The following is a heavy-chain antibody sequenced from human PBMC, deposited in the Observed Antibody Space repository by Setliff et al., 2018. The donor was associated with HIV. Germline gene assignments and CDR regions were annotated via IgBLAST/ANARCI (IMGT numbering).Heavy chain of an antibody. Sequence: SETLSLTCTVYGGSFSGYYWSWIRQPPGKGLEWIGEINHSGSTNYNPSLKSRVTISVDTSKNQFSLKLSSVTAADTAVYYCARGNDRNGYYINWFDPWGQGTLVTVSS. CDR1: GGSFSGYY. D-gene: IGHD3-22*01. CDR2: INHSGST. J-gene: IGHJ5*02. CDR3: ARGNDRNGYYINWFDP. V-gene: IGHV4-34*01.